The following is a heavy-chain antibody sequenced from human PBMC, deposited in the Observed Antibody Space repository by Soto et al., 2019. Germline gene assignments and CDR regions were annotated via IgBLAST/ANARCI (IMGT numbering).Heavy chain of an antibody. CDR2: INVYNGDR. CDR3: ARLQLGGDRMLNWFDP. D-gene: IGHD2-21*02. V-gene: IGHV1-18*01. J-gene: IGHJ5*02. CDR1: GYIFTKYG. Sequence: QVQVVQSGPELKKPGASVKVSCKAQGYIFTKYGIGWVRQAPGHGLEWKGLINVYNGDRKVAQKFQDRVSMTTDTATDTAYMELKSLRSGVTSVYYCARLQLGGDRMLNWFDPWGQGTLVTVSS.